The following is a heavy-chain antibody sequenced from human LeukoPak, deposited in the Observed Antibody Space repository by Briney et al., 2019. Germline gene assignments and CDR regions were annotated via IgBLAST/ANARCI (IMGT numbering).Heavy chain of an antibody. Sequence: SGGSLRLSCAAYDFTFRRYAMSWVRQAPGKGLEWVSGISGSGDASYYADSVKGRFTISRDNSKNTLYLQLNSLRAEDTAVYYCAKAQMGDFWSASYDSYYYGMDDWGQGTTVTVSS. CDR1: DFTFRRYA. V-gene: IGHV3-23*01. CDR2: ISGSGDAS. J-gene: IGHJ6*02. CDR3: AKAQMGDFWSASYDSYYYGMDD. D-gene: IGHD3-3*01.